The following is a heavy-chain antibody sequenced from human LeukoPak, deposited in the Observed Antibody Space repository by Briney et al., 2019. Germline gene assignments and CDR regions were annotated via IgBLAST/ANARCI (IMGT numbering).Heavy chain of an antibody. CDR2: IHYSGST. CDR3: TRHHDYGDKIDY. J-gene: IGHJ4*02. D-gene: IGHD4-23*01. CDR1: GGSVTSASHY. Sequence: SETLSLTCTVSGGSVTSASHYWAWIRQPPGKGLEWIGSIHYSGSTYYSPSLKSRLTISGDTSKSQFSLKLTFVAAADTAVYYCTRHHDYGDKIDYWGQGTLVTVSS. V-gene: IGHV4-39*01.